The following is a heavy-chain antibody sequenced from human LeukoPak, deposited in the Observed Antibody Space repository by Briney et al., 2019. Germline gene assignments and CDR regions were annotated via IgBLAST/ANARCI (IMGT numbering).Heavy chain of an antibody. CDR1: GFIFSSYE. CDR2: IDGSGTAT. Sequence: PGGSLKLSCAASGFIFSSYEMNWVRQAPGRGLEWISYIDGSGTATNYADSVKGRFTIFRDNAKRSVYLQMNSLRPEDTAVYFRARSSGRTLDVWGQGTTVIVSS. V-gene: IGHV3-48*03. CDR3: ARSSGRTLDV. J-gene: IGHJ3*01. D-gene: IGHD3-22*01.